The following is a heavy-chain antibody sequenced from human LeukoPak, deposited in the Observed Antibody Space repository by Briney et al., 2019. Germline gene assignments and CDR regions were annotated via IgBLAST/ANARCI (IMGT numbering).Heavy chain of an antibody. CDR1: GFTFSSYA. J-gene: IGHJ1*01. CDR2: ISYDGSNK. D-gene: IGHD1-26*01. CDR3: AKDLVGAIGKYFQH. V-gene: IGHV3-30*01. Sequence: GRSLRLSCAASGFTFSSYAMHWVRQAPGKGLEWVAVISYDGSNKYYADSVKGRFTISRDNSKNTLYLQMNSLRAEDTAVYYCAKDLVGAIGKYFQHWGQGTLVTVSS.